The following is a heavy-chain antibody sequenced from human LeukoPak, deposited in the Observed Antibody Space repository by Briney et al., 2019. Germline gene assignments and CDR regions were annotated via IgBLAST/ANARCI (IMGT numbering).Heavy chain of an antibody. CDR3: ARDPEYYDFWSGYYGYFDY. J-gene: IGHJ4*02. CDR2: IYSGGST. CDR1: GFTVSSNY. Sequence: PGGSLRLSCAASGFTVSSNYMSWVRQAPGKGLEWVSVIYSGGSTYYADSVKGRFTISRDNSKNTLYLQMNSLRAEDTAVYYCARDPEYYDFWSGYYGYFDYWGQGTLVTVSS. V-gene: IGHV3-53*05. D-gene: IGHD3-3*01.